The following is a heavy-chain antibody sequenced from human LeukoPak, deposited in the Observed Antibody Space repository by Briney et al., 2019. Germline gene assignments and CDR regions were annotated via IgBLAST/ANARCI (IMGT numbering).Heavy chain of an antibody. CDR1: GFTFSSYW. V-gene: IGHV3-74*01. CDR2: INSDGSST. D-gene: IGHD2-2*01. J-gene: IGHJ4*02. Sequence: GGSLRLSCAASGFTFSSYWVHWVRQAPGKGLVWVSRINSDGSSTSYAGSVKGRFTISRDNAKNTLYLQMNSLRAEDTAVYYCARGYCSSTSCPKDYHFDYWGQGTLVTVAS. CDR3: ARGYCSSTSCPKDYHFDY.